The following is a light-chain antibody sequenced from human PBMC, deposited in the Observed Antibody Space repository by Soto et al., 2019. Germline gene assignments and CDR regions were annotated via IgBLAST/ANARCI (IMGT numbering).Light chain of an antibody. CDR3: CSYATSRPDVV. Sequence: QSVRTQTASVSGSPGQSVTISCTEASSDVASYSLVSWYQQHPGKAPKLMIYEGSKRPSGVSNRFSGSKSGNTASLTISGLQAEDEADYYCCSYATSRPDVVFGGGTKVTVL. J-gene: IGLJ2*01. CDR1: SSDVASYSL. CDR2: EGS. V-gene: IGLV2-23*01.